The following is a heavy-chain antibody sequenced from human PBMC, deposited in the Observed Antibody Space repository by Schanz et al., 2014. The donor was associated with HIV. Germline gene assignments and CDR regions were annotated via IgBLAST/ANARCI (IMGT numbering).Heavy chain of an antibody. V-gene: IGHV1-2*02. CDR3: AADSEWFGESPSAFDI. J-gene: IGHJ3*02. D-gene: IGHD3-10*01. Sequence: QVQLVQSGAEVREPGASVKVSCKASGYTFNTYDINWVRQAPGQGLEWMGWINGDDGATRYSQKFQGRVTMTGDRSISTAYMELRSLRADDTAVYFCAADSEWFGESPSAFDIWGQGTMVTVSS. CDR2: INGDDGAT. CDR1: GYTFNTYD.